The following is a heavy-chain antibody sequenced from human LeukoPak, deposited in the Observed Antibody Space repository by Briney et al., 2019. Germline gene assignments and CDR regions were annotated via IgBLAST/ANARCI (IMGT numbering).Heavy chain of an antibody. CDR3: ARTDMYYPYDTFDI. V-gene: IGHV4-4*07. CDR1: GGSISSYY. D-gene: IGHD2-8*01. Sequence: SETLSLTCTVSGGSISSYYWSWIRQPAGKGLEWIGRIYTSGSTNYNPSLKSRVTMSVDTSKNQFSLKLSSVTAADTAVYYCARTDMYYPYDTFDIWGQGTMVTVSS. CDR2: IYTSGST. J-gene: IGHJ3*02.